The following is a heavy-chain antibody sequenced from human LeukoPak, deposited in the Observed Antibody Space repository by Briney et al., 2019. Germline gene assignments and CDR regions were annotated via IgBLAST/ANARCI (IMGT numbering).Heavy chain of an antibody. V-gene: IGHV3-30*18. J-gene: IGHJ4*02. CDR1: GVTFSTYG. D-gene: IGHD4-23*01. Sequence: PGGSLRLSCAASGVTFSTYGMHWVRQAPGKGLEWVGVISDDGRKEYYADSVKGRFTISRDNSQNTLYLQMNSLRAEDTAVYYCAKDDNGGNNFDYWGQGTLVTVSS. CDR3: AKDDNGGNNFDY. CDR2: ISDDGRKE.